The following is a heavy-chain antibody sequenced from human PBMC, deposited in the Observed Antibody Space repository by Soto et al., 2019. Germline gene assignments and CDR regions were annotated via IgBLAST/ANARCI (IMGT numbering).Heavy chain of an antibody. CDR2: INSDGSST. D-gene: IGHD3-3*01. V-gene: IGHV3-74*01. CDR3: ARASRFLEWENAFDI. CDR1: GFTFSSYW. J-gene: IGHJ3*02. Sequence: EVQLVESGGGLVQPGGSLRLSCAASGFTFSSYWMHWVRQAPGKGLVWVSRINSDGSSTSYADSVKGRFTISRDNAKNTLYLQMNSLRAEDTAVYYCARASRFLEWENAFDIWGQGTMVTVSS.